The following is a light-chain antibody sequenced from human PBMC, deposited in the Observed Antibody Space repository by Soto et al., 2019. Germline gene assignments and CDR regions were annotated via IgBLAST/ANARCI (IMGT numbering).Light chain of an antibody. CDR3: SSYTSSSTLYV. V-gene: IGLV2-14*01. CDR1: SSDVGGYNY. J-gene: IGLJ1*01. CDR2: EVT. Sequence: QSALTQPASVSGSPGQSITISCTGTSSDVGGYNYVSWYQQYPGKAPKVMIYEVTNRPSGVSNRFSGSKSGNTASLTISGLQAEDEADYYCSSYTSSSTLYVFGTGTKLTVL.